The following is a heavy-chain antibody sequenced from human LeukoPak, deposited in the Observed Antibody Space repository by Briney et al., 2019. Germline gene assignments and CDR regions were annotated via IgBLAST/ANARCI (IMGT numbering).Heavy chain of an antibody. CDR3: AGDWEGGELGDY. V-gene: IGHV1-18*01. CDR1: GYTFTNFG. CDR2: ISAYNGDT. J-gene: IGHJ4*02. D-gene: IGHD1-7*01. Sequence: GASVKVSCKASGYTFTNFGLSWVRQAPGQGLEWMGWISAYNGDTYYAQRFHGRVTMTTDTSTSTAYMELNRLRSDDTAVYYCAGDWEGGELGDYGGQGTLVTVSS.